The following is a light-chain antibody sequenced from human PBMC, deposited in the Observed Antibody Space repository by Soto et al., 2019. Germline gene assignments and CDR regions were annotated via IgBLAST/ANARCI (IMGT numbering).Light chain of an antibody. CDR2: DAS. CDR3: QQYNSYQGT. Sequence: DIQMTQSPSTLSASAGDRVTITCRASQSISSWLAWYQQKPGKAPKLLIYDASSLESGVPSRFSGSGSGTEFTLTISSLQPDDFATYYCQQYNSYQGTFGQGTKVEIK. J-gene: IGKJ1*01. CDR1: QSISSW. V-gene: IGKV1-5*01.